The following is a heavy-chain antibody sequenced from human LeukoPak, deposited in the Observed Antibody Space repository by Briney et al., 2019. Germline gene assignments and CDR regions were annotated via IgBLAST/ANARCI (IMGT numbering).Heavy chain of an antibody. Sequence: GGSLRLSCAASGFTFSSYGMHWVRQAPGKGLEWVAFIRYDGSNKYYADSVKGRFTISRDNSKNTLYLQMNSLRAEDTAVYYCANPGYCSSTSCSNWFDPWGQGTLVTVSS. CDR2: IRYDGSNK. CDR1: GFTFSSYG. CDR3: ANPGYCSSTSCSNWFDP. D-gene: IGHD2-2*01. V-gene: IGHV3-30*02. J-gene: IGHJ5*02.